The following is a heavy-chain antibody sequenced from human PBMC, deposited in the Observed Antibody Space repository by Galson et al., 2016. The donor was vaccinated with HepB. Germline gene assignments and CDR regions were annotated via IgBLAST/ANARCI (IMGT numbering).Heavy chain of an antibody. J-gene: IGHJ6*02. D-gene: IGHD3-9*01. V-gene: IGHV4-31*03. CDR1: GGAINSAYH. Sequence: TLSLTCSVSGGAINSAYHWSWIRQHPGKGLEWIGYISYTGSTNYKSSLKSRITMSIDTSKNQSSLKLSAVTAADMAVYYCAGDDVLVGATVRPTGPNPYYGMDVWGQGTTVTVSS. CDR2: ISYTGST. CDR3: AGDDVLVGATVRPTGPNPYYGMDV.